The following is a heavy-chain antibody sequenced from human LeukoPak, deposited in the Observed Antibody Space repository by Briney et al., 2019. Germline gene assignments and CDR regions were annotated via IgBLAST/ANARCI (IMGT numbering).Heavy chain of an antibody. D-gene: IGHD4-17*01. CDR2: IIPIFGTA. V-gene: IGHV1-69*05. CDR1: GGTFSSDA. J-gene: IGHJ4*02. Sequence: SVKVSCKASGGTFSSDAINWVRQAPGQRLEWMGRIIPIFGTANYAQKFQGRVTITTDGSTSTAYMELSRLRSEDTAVYYCVRDPMTTNYFDYWGQGTLVTVSS. CDR3: VRDPMTTNYFDY.